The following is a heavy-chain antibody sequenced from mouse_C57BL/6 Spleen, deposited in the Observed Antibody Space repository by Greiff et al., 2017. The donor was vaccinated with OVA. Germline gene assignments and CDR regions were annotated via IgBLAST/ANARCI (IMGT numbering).Heavy chain of an antibody. Sequence: QVQLQQSGAELVRPGASVTLSCKASGYTFTDYEMHWVKQTPVHGLEWIGAIDPETGGTAYNQKFKGKAILTADKSSSTAYMVRRSLTSEDSAVYYWTRGSTTVVGDYFDYWGQGTTLTVSS. CDR1: GYTFTDYE. CDR2: IDPETGGT. V-gene: IGHV1-15*01. CDR3: TRGSTTVVGDYFDY. J-gene: IGHJ2*01. D-gene: IGHD1-1*01.